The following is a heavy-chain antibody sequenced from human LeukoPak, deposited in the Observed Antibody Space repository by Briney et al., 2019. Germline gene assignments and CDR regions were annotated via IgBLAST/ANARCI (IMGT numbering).Heavy chain of an antibody. CDR3: ATGGSRGYCSSTSCFSMD. CDR2: ISGSGGST. D-gene: IGHD2-2*01. J-gene: IGHJ4*02. CDR1: GFTFSSYA. Sequence: GGSLRLSCAASGFTFSSYAMSWVRQAPGKGLEWVSAISGSGGSTYYADSVKGRFTISRDNSKNTLYLQMNSLRAEDTAVYYCATGGSRGYCSSTSCFSMDWGQGTLVTVSS. V-gene: IGHV3-23*01.